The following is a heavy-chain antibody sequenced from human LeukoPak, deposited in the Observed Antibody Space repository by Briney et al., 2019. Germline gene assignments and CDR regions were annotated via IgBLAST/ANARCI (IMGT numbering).Heavy chain of an antibody. CDR1: GFTFSSSD. CDR3: AREIYGSGTYPFDY. J-gene: IGHJ4*02. D-gene: IGHD3-10*01. V-gene: IGHV3-21*01. CDR2: ISSSSSYI. Sequence: GGSLRLSCAASGFTFSSSDMNWVRQAPGKGLEWVSSISSSSSYIYYADSVKGRFTTSRDNAKNSLYLQMNSLRAEDTAVYYCAREIYGSGTYPFDYWGQGTLITVSS.